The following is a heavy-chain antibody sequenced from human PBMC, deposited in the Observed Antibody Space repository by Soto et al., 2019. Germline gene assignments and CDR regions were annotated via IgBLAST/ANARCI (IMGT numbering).Heavy chain of an antibody. Sequence: QVQLQQWGAGLLKPSETLSLTCAVHGGSFSGYYWTWIRQPPGERLEWIGEINDSGSTSYNLSRKSRITISAHTSKKQFSLKLTSVTAADTALYFCARGITYDRSTFSILVSCDIWGQGTMVTVSS. CDR1: GGSFSGYY. CDR2: INDSGST. J-gene: IGHJ3*02. CDR3: ARGITYDRSTFSILVSCDI. D-gene: IGHD3-22*01. V-gene: IGHV4-34*01.